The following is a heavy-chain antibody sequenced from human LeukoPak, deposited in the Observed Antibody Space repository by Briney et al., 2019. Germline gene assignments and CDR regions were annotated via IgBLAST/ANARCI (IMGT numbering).Heavy chain of an antibody. CDR2: IYYSGST. V-gene: IGHV4-39*07. CDR3: ARVRGLRYFDWLDIHDAFDI. CDR1: GGSISSSSYY. D-gene: IGHD3-9*01. J-gene: IGHJ3*02. Sequence: SETLSLTCTVSGGSISSSSYYWGWIRQPPGKGLEWIGSIYYSGSTYYNPSLKSRVTISVDTSKNQFSLKLSSVTAADTAVYYCARVRGLRYFDWLDIHDAFDIWGQGTMVTVSS.